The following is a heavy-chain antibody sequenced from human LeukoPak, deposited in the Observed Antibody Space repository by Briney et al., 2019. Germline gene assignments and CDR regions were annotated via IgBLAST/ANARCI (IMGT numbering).Heavy chain of an antibody. J-gene: IGHJ6*03. D-gene: IGHD3-22*01. CDR2: ISSSGSTI. V-gene: IGHV3-11*01. CDR1: GFTFSDYY. Sequence: GGSLRLSCAASGFTFSDYYMSWIRQAPGKGLEWVSYISSSGSTIYYADSVKGRFTISRDNAKNSLYLLMNSLRAEDTAVYYCARVREPAYSSGYYSLNYYYYYMDVWGKGTTVTVSS. CDR3: ARVREPAYSSGYYSLNYYYYYMDV.